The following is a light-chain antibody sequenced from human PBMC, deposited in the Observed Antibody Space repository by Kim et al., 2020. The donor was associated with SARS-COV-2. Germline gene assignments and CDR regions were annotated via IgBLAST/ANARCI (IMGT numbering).Light chain of an antibody. CDR1: QNIASSY. V-gene: IGKV3-20*01. CDR3: HYYGDSWT. CDR2: GAA. Sequence: EVVLTQSPGTLSLSPGESATLSCRASQNIASSYLAWYRQKPGQAPRLLIYGAASRATGIPDRFSGSGSGTDFTLTISRLEPEDFAVYYCHYYGDSWTFGQGTKVDIK. J-gene: IGKJ1*01.